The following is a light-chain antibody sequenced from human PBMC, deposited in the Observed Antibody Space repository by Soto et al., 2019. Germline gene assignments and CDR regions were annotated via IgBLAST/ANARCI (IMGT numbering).Light chain of an antibody. CDR1: QSVSSNH. Sequence: EIVFTQSPGTLSLSPGERATLSCRASQSVSSNHLAWYQQKPGQAPRLLIYGASSRATGIPDRFSGSGSGTDFTLTISRLEPEDFVVYYCQQYGSSPPLTFGGGTKVDIK. CDR2: GAS. CDR3: QQYGSSPPLT. J-gene: IGKJ4*01. V-gene: IGKV3-20*01.